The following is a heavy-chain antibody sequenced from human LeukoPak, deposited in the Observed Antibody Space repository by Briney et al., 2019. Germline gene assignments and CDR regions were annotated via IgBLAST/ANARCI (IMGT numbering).Heavy chain of an antibody. D-gene: IGHD3-10*01. CDR2: ISYDGGNA. J-gene: IGHJ4*02. CDR3: ARDSTYYYASGSSGPHYFDY. CDR1: GFTFSSYA. V-gene: IGHV3-30*01. Sequence: GGSLRLSCAASGFTFSSYAMHWVRQVPGKGLEWVAVISYDGGNAYYADSVKGRFTTSRDNSKNTLYLQLNSLRAEDTAVYYCARDSTYYYASGSSGPHYFDYWGQGTLATVSS.